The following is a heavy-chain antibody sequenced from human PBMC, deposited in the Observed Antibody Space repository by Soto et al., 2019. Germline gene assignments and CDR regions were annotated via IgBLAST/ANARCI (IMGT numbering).Heavy chain of an antibody. CDR1: GFTFSSYA. V-gene: IGHV3-30-3*01. CDR3: ARADFWSGYYKGKWFDP. D-gene: IGHD3-3*01. Sequence: QVQLVESGGGVVQPGRSLRLSCAASGFTFSSYAMHWVRQAPGKGLEWVAVISYDGSNKYYADSVKGRFTISRDNSKNTLYLQMNSLRAEDTAVYYCARADFWSGYYKGKWFDPWGQGTLVTVSS. J-gene: IGHJ5*02. CDR2: ISYDGSNK.